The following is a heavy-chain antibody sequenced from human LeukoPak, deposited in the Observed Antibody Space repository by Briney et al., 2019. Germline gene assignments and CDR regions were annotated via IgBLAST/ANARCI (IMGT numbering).Heavy chain of an antibody. D-gene: IGHD3-10*01. CDR2: ISGSGGST. V-gene: IGHV3-23*01. CDR3: AKGNGWFGELRAFDI. Sequence: PGGSLRLSCAASGFTFSSYAMSWVRQAPGRGLEWVSAISGSGGSTYYADSVKGRFTISRDNSKNTLYLQMNSLRAEDTAVYYCAKGNGWFGELRAFDIWGQGTMVTVSS. CDR1: GFTFSSYA. J-gene: IGHJ3*02.